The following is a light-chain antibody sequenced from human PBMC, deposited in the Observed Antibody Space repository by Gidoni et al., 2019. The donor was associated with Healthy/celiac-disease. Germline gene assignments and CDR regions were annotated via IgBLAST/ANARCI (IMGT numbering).Light chain of an antibody. Sequence: SGITARFTSGGNNLGSKSVPWYPQKPVQAPVLVISYASDRPSGIPGRFSGSNSGNAATLTISRVDAGDEADYYFQLLDSSSDHYVFGTGTKVTVL. J-gene: IGLJ1*01. CDR2: YAS. CDR3: QLLDSSSDHYV. CDR1: NLGSKS. V-gene: IGLV3-21*04.